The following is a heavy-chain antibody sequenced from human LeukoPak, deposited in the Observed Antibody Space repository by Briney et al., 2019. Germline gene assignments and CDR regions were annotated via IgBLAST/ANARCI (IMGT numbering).Heavy chain of an antibody. V-gene: IGHV3-7*03. CDR3: ARDNPPDY. CDR1: GLTFSSSW. J-gene: IGHJ4*02. Sequence: GGSLRLSCVASGLTFSSSWMSWVRQAPGKGLEWVANIKQDGSEKSYVESVRGRFTISRDNAKNSLYLQLNSLRAEDTALYYCARDNPPDYWGQGTLVTVSS. CDR2: IKQDGSEK.